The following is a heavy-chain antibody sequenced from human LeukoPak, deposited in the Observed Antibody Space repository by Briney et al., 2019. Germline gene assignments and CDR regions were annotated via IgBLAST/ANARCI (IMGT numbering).Heavy chain of an antibody. CDR1: GFTVSSNY. V-gene: IGHV3-66*01. CDR3: AREVGGYSYGYFDY. D-gene: IGHD5-18*01. Sequence: GGSLRLSCAASGFTVSSNYMSWVRQAPGKGLEWVSVIYSCGSTYYADSVKGRFTISRDNAKNTLYLQMNSLRAEDTAVYYCAREVGGYSYGYFDYWGQGTLVTVSS. CDR2: IYSCGST. J-gene: IGHJ4*02.